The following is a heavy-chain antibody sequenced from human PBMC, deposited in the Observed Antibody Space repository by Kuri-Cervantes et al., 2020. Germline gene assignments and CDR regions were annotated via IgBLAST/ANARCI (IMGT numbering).Heavy chain of an antibody. V-gene: IGHV1-18*01. CDR1: GYTFTSYG. J-gene: IGHJ4*02. CDR3: ARMYSSGWYV. D-gene: IGHD6-19*01. Sequence: ASVKVSCKASGYTFTSYGISWVRQAPGQGLEWMGWISAYNGNTNYAQKLQGRVTVTRNTSISTAYLELSSLISEDTAMYYCARMYSSGWYVWGQGTLVTVSS. CDR2: ISAYNGNT.